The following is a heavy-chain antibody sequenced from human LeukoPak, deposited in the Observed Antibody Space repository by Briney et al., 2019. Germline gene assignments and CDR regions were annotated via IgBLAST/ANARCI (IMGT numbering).Heavy chain of an antibody. CDR2: ISSVSSFI. J-gene: IGHJ1*01. CDR3: ARDQGDFTLTAVQ. V-gene: IGHV3-21*06. CDR1: GFTGGLSLSSSS. Sequence: GGSLRLSCTASGFTGGLSLSSSSMSWVRLAPGKGLEWVSSISSVSSFIFYADSVKGRLTISRDTAKNSVFLHMNSLRAEDTALYYCARDQGDFTLTAVQWGQGTLVTVSS. D-gene: IGHD2-21*02.